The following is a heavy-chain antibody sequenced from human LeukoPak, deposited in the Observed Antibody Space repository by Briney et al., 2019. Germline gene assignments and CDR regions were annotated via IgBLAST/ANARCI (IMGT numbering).Heavy chain of an antibody. CDR3: AKDRGYDSSGYSFQR. J-gene: IGHJ1*01. CDR2: ISGSGGST. CDR1: GFTFSSYA. V-gene: IGHV3-23*01. D-gene: IGHD3-22*01. Sequence: GGSLRLSCAASGFTFSSYAMSWVRQAPGKGLEWVSAISGSGGSTYYADSVKGRFTISRDNSKNTLYLQMNSMRAEDTAVYYCAKDRGYDSSGYSFQRWGQGTLVTVSS.